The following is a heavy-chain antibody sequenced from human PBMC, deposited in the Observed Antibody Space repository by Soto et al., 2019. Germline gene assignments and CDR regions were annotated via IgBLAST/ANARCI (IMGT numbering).Heavy chain of an antibody. V-gene: IGHV4-4*07. J-gene: IGHJ1*01. CDR1: GDSMSSFY. CDR2: IYTSGST. D-gene: IGHD6-19*01. CDR3: ARGAEVAGTRVSRVYFQE. Sequence: QAQLQESGPGLVKPSETLSLICNVYGDSMSSFYWSWIRQPAGKGLEWIGRIYTSGSTIYNPSLMSRVTMSIDTSKNQFSLKLNSVTAADTAVYFCARGAEVAGTRVSRVYFQEWGQGTLVTVSS.